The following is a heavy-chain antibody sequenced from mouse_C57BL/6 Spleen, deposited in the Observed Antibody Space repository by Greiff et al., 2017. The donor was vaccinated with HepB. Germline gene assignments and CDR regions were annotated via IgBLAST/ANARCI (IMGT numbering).Heavy chain of an antibody. Sequence: VHLVESGPGLVAPSQSLSITCTVSGFSLTSYAISWVRQPPGKGLEWLGVIWTGGGTNYNSALKSRLSISKDNSKSQVFLKMNSLQTDDTARYYCARVITTVVATDYFDYWGQGTTLTVSS. CDR1: GFSLTSYA. CDR3: ARVITTVVATDYFDY. V-gene: IGHV2-9-1*01. CDR2: IWTGGGT. D-gene: IGHD1-1*01. J-gene: IGHJ2*01.